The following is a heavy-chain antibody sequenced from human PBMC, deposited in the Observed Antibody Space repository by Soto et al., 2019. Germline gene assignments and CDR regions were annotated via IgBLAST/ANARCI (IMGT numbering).Heavy chain of an antibody. CDR1: GYTFSSYW. V-gene: IGHV5-51*01. D-gene: IGHD1-1*01. CDR2: IYVGDSDT. Sequence: PGESLKISCKGSGYTFSSYWIGWVRQMPGKGLELMGIIYVGDSDTRYRPSFQGQVTISADKSITTAYLQWSSLKASDTAMYYCARATTGTSDPRHFDYWGQGTLVTVSS. J-gene: IGHJ4*02. CDR3: ARATTGTSDPRHFDY.